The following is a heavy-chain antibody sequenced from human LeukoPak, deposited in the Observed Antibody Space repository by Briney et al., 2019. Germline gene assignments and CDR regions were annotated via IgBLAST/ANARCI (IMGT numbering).Heavy chain of an antibody. D-gene: IGHD4-11*01. V-gene: IGHV4-30-4*08. J-gene: IGHJ6*03. CDR2: IYYSGST. CDR3: ATQGNYGPYYYYYMDV. CDR1: GGSISSGDYY. Sequence: SQTLSLTCTVSGGSISSGDYYWSWIRQPPGKGLEWIGYIYYSGSTYYNPSLKSRVTIPVDTSKNQFSLKLSSVTAADTAVYYCATQGNYGPYYYYYMDVWGKGTTVTVSS.